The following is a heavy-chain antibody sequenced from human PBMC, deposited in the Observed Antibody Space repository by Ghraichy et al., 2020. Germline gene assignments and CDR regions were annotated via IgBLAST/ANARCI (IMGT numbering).Heavy chain of an antibody. Sequence: ASVKVSCKASGYTFTSYDINWVRQATGQGLEWMGWMNPNSGNTGYAQKFQGRVTMTRNTSISTAYMELSSLRSEDTAVYYCARVSYRRAIVVVTATRAGYGMDVWGQGTTVTVSS. D-gene: IGHD2-21*02. CDR2: MNPNSGNT. CDR3: ARVSYRRAIVVVTATRAGYGMDV. CDR1: GYTFTSYD. J-gene: IGHJ6*02. V-gene: IGHV1-8*01.